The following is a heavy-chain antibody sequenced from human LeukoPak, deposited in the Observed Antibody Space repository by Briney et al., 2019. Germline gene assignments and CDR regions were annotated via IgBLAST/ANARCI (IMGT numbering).Heavy chain of an antibody. D-gene: IGHD4-23*01. J-gene: IGHJ4*02. CDR3: ARRGDGGRSFDY. CDR2: IYGGGST. V-gene: IGHV3-53*01. Sequence: PGGSLRLSCAASGFTVSSSYMNWVRQAPGKGLEWVSLIYGGGSTYYADSVKGRFTISRDNSKNTLYLQMNSLRAEDTAVYYCARRGDGGRSFDYWGQGTPVTVSS. CDR1: GFTVSSSY.